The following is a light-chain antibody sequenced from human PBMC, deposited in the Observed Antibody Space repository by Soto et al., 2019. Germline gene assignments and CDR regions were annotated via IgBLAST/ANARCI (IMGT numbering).Light chain of an antibody. Sequence: QSVLTQPASVSGSPGQSITISCAGTSNDIGGYNLVSWYQQHPGKAPKLIIFEANKRPSGVSDRFSGSKSGNTASLTISALQAEDEADYSCCSFAGGATFVFGGGIKLTVL. CDR3: CSFAGGATFV. J-gene: IGLJ2*01. V-gene: IGLV2-23*02. CDR2: EAN. CDR1: SNDIGGYNL.